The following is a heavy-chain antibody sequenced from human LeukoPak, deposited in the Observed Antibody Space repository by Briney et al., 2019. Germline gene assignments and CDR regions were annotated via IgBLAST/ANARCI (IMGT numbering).Heavy chain of an antibody. CDR3: AKDAGPYYYDSSGYLLRGHFDY. J-gene: IGHJ4*02. CDR1: GFTFDDYA. CDR2: ISWNSGSI. D-gene: IGHD3-22*01. Sequence: GESLRLSCAASGFTFDDYAMRWVRQAPGKGLEWVSGISWNSGSIGYADSVKGRFTISRDNAKNSLYLQMNSLRAEDTALYYCAKDAGPYYYDSSGYLLRGHFDYWGQGTLVTVSS. V-gene: IGHV3-9*01.